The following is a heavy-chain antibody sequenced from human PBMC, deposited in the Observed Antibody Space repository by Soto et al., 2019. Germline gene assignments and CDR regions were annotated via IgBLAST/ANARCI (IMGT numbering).Heavy chain of an antibody. D-gene: IGHD5-18*01. CDR2: LSYDGSNE. CDR3: AKNRGYNYDSGPFDY. V-gene: IGHV3-30*18. Sequence: GGSLRLSCAASGFTFSSFGMNWVRQAPGKGLEWVAFLSYDGSNEYYADTVKSRFTISRDDPTKTVNLQMNSLKTEDTAVFYCAKNRGYNYDSGPFDYWGQGTQVTVSS. J-gene: IGHJ4*02. CDR1: GFTFSSFG.